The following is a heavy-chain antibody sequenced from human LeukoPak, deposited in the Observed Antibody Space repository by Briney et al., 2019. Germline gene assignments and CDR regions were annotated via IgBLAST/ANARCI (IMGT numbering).Heavy chain of an antibody. V-gene: IGHV4-39*01. D-gene: IGHD2-2*02. CDR2: ISYSGNT. J-gene: IGHJ4*02. Sequence: SETLSLTCTVSGDSISSSSYFWGWIRQTPGKGLEWIGTISYSGNTYYNPSLISRVTVSVDTSKSQFSLRLRSVTAADTAVYYCARHFKGERPPQTYLSFFDSWGQGTLVTVSS. CDR3: ARHFKGERPPQTYLSFFDS. CDR1: GDSISSSSYF.